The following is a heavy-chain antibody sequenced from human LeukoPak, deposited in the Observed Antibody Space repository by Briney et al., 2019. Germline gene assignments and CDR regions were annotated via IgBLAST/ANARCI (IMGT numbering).Heavy chain of an antibody. Sequence: GGSLRLACAASGFTFSSYAMNRVRHAPGKGLEWVSGISGSGGTTYYADSVKGRFTISRDNSKNTLYLRMSSLRAEDTAVYYCARDRHSGWYGASDYWGQGTLVTVSS. CDR2: ISGSGGTT. CDR3: ARDRHSGWYGASDY. J-gene: IGHJ4*02. V-gene: IGHV3-23*01. CDR1: GFTFSSYA. D-gene: IGHD6-19*01.